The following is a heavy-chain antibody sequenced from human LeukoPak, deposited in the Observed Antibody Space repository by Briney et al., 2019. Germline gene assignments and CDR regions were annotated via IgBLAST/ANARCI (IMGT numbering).Heavy chain of an antibody. Sequence: ASVKVSCKASGYTFTSYAMNWVRQAPGQGLEWMGWINTNTGNPTYAQGFTGRFVFSLDTSVSTAYLQISSLKSEDTAVYYCARDQRGEKLWSLTTYYYMDVWGKGTTVTVSS. V-gene: IGHV7-4-1*02. CDR2: INTNTGNP. D-gene: IGHD5-18*01. J-gene: IGHJ6*03. CDR3: ARDQRGEKLWSLTTYYYMDV. CDR1: GYTFTSYA.